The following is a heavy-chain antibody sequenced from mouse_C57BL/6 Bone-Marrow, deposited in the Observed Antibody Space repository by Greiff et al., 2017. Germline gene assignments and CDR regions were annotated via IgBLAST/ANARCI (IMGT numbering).Heavy chain of an antibody. CDR2: ISSGSSTI. CDR3: ARQGGWLGWFAY. Sequence: EVMLVESGGGLVKPGGSLKLSCAASGFTFSDYGMHWVRQAPEKGLEGVAYISSGSSTIYYADTVKGRFTISRDNAKNTLFLQMTSLRSEDTAMYYCARQGGWLGWFAYWGQGTLVTVSA. J-gene: IGHJ3*01. V-gene: IGHV5-17*01. D-gene: IGHD2-3*01. CDR1: GFTFSDYG.